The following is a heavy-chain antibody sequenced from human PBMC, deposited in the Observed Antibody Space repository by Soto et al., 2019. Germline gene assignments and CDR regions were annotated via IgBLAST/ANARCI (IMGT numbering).Heavy chain of an antibody. CDR1: GGSISTVGHY. D-gene: IGHD1-1*01. CDR2: IYHTWST. J-gene: IGHJ4*02. Sequence: TLSLTCSVSGGSISTVGHYWTWIRQPPGKGLEWIGSIYHTWSTYYSKSLRSRLTMSVDTSKSQFSLRLSSVTAADTAVYYCARATGTLRSRNCDYWGQGSLVTVSS. CDR3: ARATGTLRSRNCDY. V-gene: IGHV4-31*03.